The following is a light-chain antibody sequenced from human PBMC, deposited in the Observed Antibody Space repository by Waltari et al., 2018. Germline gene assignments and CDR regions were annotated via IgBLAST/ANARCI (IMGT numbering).Light chain of an antibody. CDR2: RNN. CDR3: AAWDDSLNGVV. CDR1: SSNIGNNP. Sequence: QSVLTQPPSASGTPGQMVTISCSGRSSNIGNNPENLYQQLPGTAPKLLIYRNNQRPSGVPDRFSVSKSGTSASLAISGLQSEDEADYYCAAWDDSLNGVVFGGGTKLTVL. J-gene: IGLJ2*01. V-gene: IGLV1-44*01.